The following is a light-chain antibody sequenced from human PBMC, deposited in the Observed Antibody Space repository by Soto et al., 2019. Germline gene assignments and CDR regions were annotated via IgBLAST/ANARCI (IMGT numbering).Light chain of an antibody. CDR3: QQYGSSGT. CDR2: GAS. J-gene: IGKJ1*01. V-gene: IGKV3-20*01. CDR1: QSVSNNY. Sequence: EIELTQSPGTLSLSPGERATLSCRASQSVSNNYLAWYQQPPGQPPWLLIYGASNKATGPPDRFSGSGSGTDFPLTISRLEPEDFAVYYCQQYGSSGTFGQGTKVDIK.